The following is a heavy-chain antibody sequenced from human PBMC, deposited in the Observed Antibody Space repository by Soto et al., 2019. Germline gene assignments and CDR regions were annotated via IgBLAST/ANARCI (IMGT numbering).Heavy chain of an antibody. CDR2: ISYDGSNK. D-gene: IGHD6-19*01. V-gene: IGHV3-30*03. CDR3: ASPAVAGDYYYYYMDV. CDR1: GFTFSSYG. Sequence: GGSLRLSCAASGFTFSSYGMHWVRQAPGKGLEWVAVISYDGSNKYYADSVKGRFTISRDNSKNTLYLQMNSLRAEDTAVYYCASPAVAGDYYYYYMDVWGKGTTVTVSS. J-gene: IGHJ6*03.